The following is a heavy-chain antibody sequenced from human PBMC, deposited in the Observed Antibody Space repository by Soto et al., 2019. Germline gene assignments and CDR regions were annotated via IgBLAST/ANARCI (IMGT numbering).Heavy chain of an antibody. Sequence: GGSLRLSCAASGFTVSSNYMSWVRQAPGKGLEWVSVIYSGGSTYYADSVKGRFTISRDNSKNTLYLQMNSLRAEDTAVYYCARSTKRGTGAFDIWGQGTMVTVSS. D-gene: IGHD7-27*01. CDR3: ARSTKRGTGAFDI. V-gene: IGHV3-53*01. J-gene: IGHJ3*02. CDR1: GFTVSSNY. CDR2: IYSGGST.